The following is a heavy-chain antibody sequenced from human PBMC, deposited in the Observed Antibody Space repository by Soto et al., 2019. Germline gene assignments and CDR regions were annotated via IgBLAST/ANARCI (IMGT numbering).Heavy chain of an antibody. CDR1: GCSISSSSYY. J-gene: IGHJ6*02. CDR2: IYYSGST. CDR3: ARAPGYSSSWYYYYYGMDV. V-gene: IGHV4-39*01. Sequence: QLQLQESGPGLVKPSETLSLTCTVSGCSISSSSYYWGWIRQPPGKGLEWNGSIYYSGSTYYNPSLKSRVTISVDTSKNQFSLKLSSVTAADTAVYYCARAPGYSSSWYYYYYGMDVWGQGTTVTVSS. D-gene: IGHD6-13*01.